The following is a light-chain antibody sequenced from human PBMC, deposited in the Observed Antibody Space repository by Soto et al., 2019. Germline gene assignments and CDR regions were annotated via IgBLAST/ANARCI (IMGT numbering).Light chain of an antibody. J-gene: IGKJ1*01. Sequence: DIQMTQSPSPLSASVGDRVTINCRASKSISSWLAWYQQKPGKAPKLLIYKASSLESGVPSRFSGSGSGTEFTLTISRLQPGDFATYYCQQYNSYWTFGQGTNVEIK. CDR2: KAS. V-gene: IGKV1-5*03. CDR3: QQYNSYWT. CDR1: KSISSW.